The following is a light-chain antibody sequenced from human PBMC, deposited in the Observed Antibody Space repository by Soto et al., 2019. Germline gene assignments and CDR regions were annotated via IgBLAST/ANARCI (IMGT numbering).Light chain of an antibody. CDR3: QQSYAIPLT. J-gene: IGKJ4*01. CDR2: ATS. V-gene: IGKV1-39*01. CDR1: QSISAN. Sequence: DIQMTQSPSSLSASVGDRVSITCRASQSISANLNWFQQKPGRAPNLLIYATSTLQSGVPSRFSGTRSGTDFTLTFSTLQPEDSATYYCQQSYAIPLTFGGGTKVDIK.